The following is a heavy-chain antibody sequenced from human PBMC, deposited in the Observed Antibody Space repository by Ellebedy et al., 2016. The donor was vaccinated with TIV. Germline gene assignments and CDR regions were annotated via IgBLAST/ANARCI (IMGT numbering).Heavy chain of an antibody. V-gene: IGHV1-18*01. D-gene: IGHD3-22*01. J-gene: IGHJ4*02. CDR1: GYTFTSYG. Sequence: AASVKVSCKASGYTFTSYGISWVRQAPGQGLEWMGWISAYNGNTNYAQKLQGRVTMTRDTSTSTVYMELSSLRSEDTAVYYCARDSYDSSGFDCWGQGTLVTVSS. CDR3: ARDSYDSSGFDC. CDR2: ISAYNGNT.